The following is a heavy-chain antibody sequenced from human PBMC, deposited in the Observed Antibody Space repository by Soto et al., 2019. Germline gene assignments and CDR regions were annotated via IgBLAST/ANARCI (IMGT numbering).Heavy chain of an antibody. D-gene: IGHD2-8*01. CDR3: ARYLVYAPMASREFDY. V-gene: IGHV4-39*01. J-gene: IGHJ4*02. Sequence: PSETLSLTCTVSGGSISSSSYYWGWIRQPPGKGLEWIGSIYYSGSTYYNPSLKSRVTISVDTSKNQFSLKLSSVTAADTAVYYCARYLVYAPMASREFDYWGQGTLVTVSS. CDR1: GGSISSSSYY. CDR2: IYYSGST.